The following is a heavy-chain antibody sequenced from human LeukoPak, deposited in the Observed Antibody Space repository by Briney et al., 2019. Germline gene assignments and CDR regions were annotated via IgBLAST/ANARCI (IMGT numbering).Heavy chain of an antibody. V-gene: IGHV1-2*06. CDR2: INPNSGGT. J-gene: IGHJ4*02. Sequence: ASVKVSCKASGYTFTGYYMHWVGQAPGQGREWMGRINPNSGGTNYAQKFQGRVTMTRDTSISTAYMELSRLRSDDTAVYYCARPVLKGYDNCGYWGQGTLVTVSS. CDR1: GYTFTGYY. CDR3: ARPVLKGYDNCGY. D-gene: IGHD1-20*01.